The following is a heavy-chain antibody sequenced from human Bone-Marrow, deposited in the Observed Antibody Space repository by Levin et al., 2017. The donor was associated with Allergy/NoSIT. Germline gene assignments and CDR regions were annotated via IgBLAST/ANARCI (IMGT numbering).Heavy chain of an antibody. CDR1: GFTFSSHS. D-gene: IGHD6-6*01. Sequence: GESLKISCAASGFTFSSHSMSWVRQAPGKGLEWVANIKEDGSVQYKVDSVKGRFTISRDNAKNSLYVQMNSLTAEDTVVYYCARYSTSWGWLDLWGQGTLVTVSS. CDR2: IKEDGSVQ. J-gene: IGHJ5*02. V-gene: IGHV3-7*01. CDR3: ARYSTSWGWLDL.